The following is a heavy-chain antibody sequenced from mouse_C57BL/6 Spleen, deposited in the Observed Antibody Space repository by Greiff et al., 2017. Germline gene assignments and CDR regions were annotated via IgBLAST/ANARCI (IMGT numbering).Heavy chain of an antibody. CDR3: TTLYDYSYAMDY. CDR2: IDPENGDT. CDR1: GFNIKDDY. D-gene: IGHD2-4*01. V-gene: IGHV14-4*01. J-gene: IGHJ4*01. Sequence: EVMLVESGAELVRPGASVKLSCTASGFNIKDDYMHWVKQRPEQGLEWIGWIDPENGDTEYASKFQGKATITADTSSNTAYLQLSSLTSEDTAVYYCTTLYDYSYAMDYWGQGTSVTVSS.